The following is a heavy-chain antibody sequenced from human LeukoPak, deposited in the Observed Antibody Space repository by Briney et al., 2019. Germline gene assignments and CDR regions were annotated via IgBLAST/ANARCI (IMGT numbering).Heavy chain of an antibody. Sequence: PGGSLRLSCAASGFTSTPSELNWVRQAPGKGLEWISYISHTGSLIYYADSVKGRFTISRDNAKNSVYLEMNSLRAEDTALYYCARRITMIRGTNFDYWGQGTLVTVSS. D-gene: IGHD3-10*01. CDR3: ARRITMIRGTNFDY. V-gene: IGHV3-48*03. CDR2: ISHTGSLI. J-gene: IGHJ4*02. CDR1: GFTSTPSE.